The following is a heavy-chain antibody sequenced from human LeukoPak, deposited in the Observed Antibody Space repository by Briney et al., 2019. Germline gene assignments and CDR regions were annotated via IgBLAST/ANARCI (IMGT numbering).Heavy chain of an antibody. V-gene: IGHV3-48*01. J-gene: IGHJ4*02. Sequence: PGGSLRLSCAGSGFTFSSYGMNWVRQAPGKRLEWVSYISASSSAIYYADSVKGRFTISRDDSKNTLYLQMNSLRAEDTAVYYCAKTSPLPAAKFDYWGQGTLVTVSS. CDR3: AKTSPLPAAKFDY. CDR2: ISASSSAI. CDR1: GFTFSSYG. D-gene: IGHD2-2*01.